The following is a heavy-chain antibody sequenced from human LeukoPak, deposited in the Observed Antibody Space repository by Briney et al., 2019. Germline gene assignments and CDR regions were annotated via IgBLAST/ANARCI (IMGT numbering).Heavy chain of an antibody. D-gene: IGHD5-24*01. V-gene: IGHV4-59*01. CDR1: GGSISSYY. Sequence: SETLSLTCTVSGGSISSYYWSRIRQPPGKGLEWIGYIYYSGSTNYNPSLKSRVTISVDTSKNQFSLKLSSVTAADTAVYYCAREVAATMPSFDYWGQGTLVTVSS. J-gene: IGHJ4*02. CDR2: IYYSGST. CDR3: AREVAATMPSFDY.